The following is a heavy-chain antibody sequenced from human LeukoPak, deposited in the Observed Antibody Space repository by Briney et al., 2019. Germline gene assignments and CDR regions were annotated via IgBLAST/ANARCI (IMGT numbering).Heavy chain of an antibody. J-gene: IGHJ1*01. Sequence: GESLKISCQAFGYSFASYWIGWVRQMPGKGLEWMGIIYPGDSDTRYSPSFQGQVTISADKSISTAYLQWSSLKASDTAMYYCASPAAGRSYSQHWGQGTLVTVSS. CDR3: ASPAAGRSYSQH. CDR2: IYPGDSDT. D-gene: IGHD6-13*01. V-gene: IGHV5-51*01. CDR1: GYSFASYW.